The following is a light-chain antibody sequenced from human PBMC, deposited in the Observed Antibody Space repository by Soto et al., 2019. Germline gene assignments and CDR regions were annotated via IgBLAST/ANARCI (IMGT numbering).Light chain of an antibody. Sequence: DIQMTQSPSTLSASVGDRVTITCRATQSISNSLAWYQQKPGKATKLLIYEASSLESGVPSRFSGSGSGKQFTLTITSLQPDDFATYYCQQYNRLWTFGQGTKVEIK. CDR3: QQYNRLWT. V-gene: IGKV1-5*03. CDR2: EAS. CDR1: QSISNS. J-gene: IGKJ1*01.